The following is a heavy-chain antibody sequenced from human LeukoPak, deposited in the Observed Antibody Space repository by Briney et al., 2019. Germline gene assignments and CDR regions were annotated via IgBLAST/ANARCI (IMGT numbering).Heavy chain of an antibody. J-gene: IGHJ4*02. D-gene: IGHD3-9*01. CDR3: ASLGHDILTGYADGVFDY. CDR2: ISSSSSYI. V-gene: IGHV3-21*01. Sequence: GGSLRLSCAASGFTFSGYSMNWVRQAPGKGLEWVSSISSSSSYIYYADSVKGRFTISRDNAKNSLYLQMNSLRAEDTAVYYCASLGHDILTGYADGVFDYWGQGTLVTVSS. CDR1: GFTFSGYS.